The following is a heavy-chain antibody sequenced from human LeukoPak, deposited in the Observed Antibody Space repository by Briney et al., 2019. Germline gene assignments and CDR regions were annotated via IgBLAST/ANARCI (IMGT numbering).Heavy chain of an antibody. CDR2: INPSGGST. V-gene: IGHV1-46*01. Sequence: ASVKVSCKASGYTFTSYYMHWVRQAPGQGLEWMGIINPSGGSTSYAQKFQGRVTMTRNTSISTAYMELSSLRSEDTAVYFCASRYGSGSQYFDYWGQGTLVTVSS. CDR3: ASRYGSGSQYFDY. J-gene: IGHJ4*02. CDR1: GYTFTSYY. D-gene: IGHD3-10*01.